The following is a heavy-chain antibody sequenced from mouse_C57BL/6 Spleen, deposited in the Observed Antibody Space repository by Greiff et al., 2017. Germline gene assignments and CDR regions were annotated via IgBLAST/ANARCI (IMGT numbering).Heavy chain of an antibody. CDR2: IYPGDGDT. J-gene: IGHJ4*01. V-gene: IGHV1-82*01. D-gene: IGHD2-4*01. CDR3: AREDYDAYAMEY. Sequence: QVQLQQSGPELVKPGASVKISCKASGYAFSSSWMNWVKQRPGKGLEWIGRIYPGDGDTNYNGKFKGKATLTADKSSSTAYMQLSSLTSEDSAVYFCAREDYDAYAMEYWGKGTSVTVSS. CDR1: GYAFSSSW.